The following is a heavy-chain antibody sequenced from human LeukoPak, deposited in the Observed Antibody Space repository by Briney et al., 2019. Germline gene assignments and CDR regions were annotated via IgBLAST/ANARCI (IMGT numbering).Heavy chain of an antibody. D-gene: IGHD4/OR15-4a*01. CDR2: IYPDDSDT. J-gene: IGHJ3*02. V-gene: IGHV5-51*03. CDR1: GYSFTSHW. Sequence: GESLKISCKGSGYSFTSHWIGWVRQMPGKGLEWMGIIYPDDSDTRYSPSFQGQVTISADKSISTAYLQWSSLKASDTAIYYCARRMGPNGLYAFDIWGQGTMVTVSS. CDR3: ARRMGPNGLYAFDI.